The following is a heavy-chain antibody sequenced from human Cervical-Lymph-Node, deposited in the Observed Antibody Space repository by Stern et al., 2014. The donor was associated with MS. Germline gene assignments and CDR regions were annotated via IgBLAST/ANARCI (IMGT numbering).Heavy chain of an antibody. Sequence: DQLVESGAEVKKPGSSVKVSCKASGGTFSSYAISWGRQAPGQGLEGMGGIIPIFGTANYAQKFQGRVTITADESTSTAYMELSSLRSEDTAVYYCARVEIVAASYYYYGMDVWGQGTTVTVSS. CDR3: ARVEIVAASYYYYGMDV. J-gene: IGHJ6*02. D-gene: IGHD5-12*01. CDR2: IIPIFGTA. V-gene: IGHV1-69*01. CDR1: GGTFSSYA.